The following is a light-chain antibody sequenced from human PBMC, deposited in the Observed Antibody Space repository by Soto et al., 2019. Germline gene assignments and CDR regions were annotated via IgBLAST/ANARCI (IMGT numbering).Light chain of an antibody. CDR2: DVS. CDR3: SSYTRSSTYV. Sequence: QSALTQPASVSGSPGQSITISCTGTSSDVGGYNYVSWYQQHPGKAPKLMIYDVSNRPSGVSNRFSGSKSGNTASLTISGLQAEDEANSYCSSYTRSSTYVCVTGTK. CDR1: SSDVGGYNY. J-gene: IGLJ1*01. V-gene: IGLV2-14*01.